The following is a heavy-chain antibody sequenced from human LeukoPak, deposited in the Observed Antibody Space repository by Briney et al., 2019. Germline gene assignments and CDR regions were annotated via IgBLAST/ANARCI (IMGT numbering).Heavy chain of an antibody. Sequence: PSETLSLTCIVSGFSISSDDCWGWIRQPPGKGLEWIGGISNRGSPYYNPSLKSRVTMSVDTPNNHFSLRLSSVTAADTAVYYCVRDGGFYYTASPNSWFDPWGQGTLVTVSS. D-gene: IGHD2-15*01. CDR1: GFSISSDDC. J-gene: IGHJ5*02. CDR2: ISNRGSP. CDR3: VRDGGFYYTASPNSWFDP. V-gene: IGHV4-38-2*02.